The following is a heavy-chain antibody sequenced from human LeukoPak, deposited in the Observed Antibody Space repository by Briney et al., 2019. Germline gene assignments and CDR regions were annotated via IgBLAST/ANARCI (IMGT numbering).Heavy chain of an antibody. CDR3: ARGYYDILTGYPPPGMDV. D-gene: IGHD3-9*01. J-gene: IGHJ6*02. CDR1: GYTFTSYG. CDR2: ISGYNGNT. Sequence: ASVKVSCKASGYTFTSYGISWVRQAPGQGLEWMGWISGYNGNTNYAQKLQGRVTMTTDTSTSTAYMERRSLRSDDTAVYYCARGYYDILTGYPPPGMDVWGQGTTVTVSS. V-gene: IGHV1-18*01.